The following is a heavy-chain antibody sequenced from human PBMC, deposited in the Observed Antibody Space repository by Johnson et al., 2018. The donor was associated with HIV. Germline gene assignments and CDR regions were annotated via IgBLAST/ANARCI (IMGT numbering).Heavy chain of an antibody. CDR2: IYTADNR. D-gene: IGHD2-2*02. V-gene: IGHV3-66*02. J-gene: IGHJ3*02. CDR3: ATIWPGNFAFDI. CDR1: GFTVSSNY. Sequence: EVQLVESGGGLIQPGGSLRLSCAASGFTVSSNYMNWVRQAPGKGLEWVSVIYTADNRNYADSVKGRFSISRDNSKNTVYLQMHSLRPEDTAVYYCATIWPGNFAFDIWGQGTMVTVSS.